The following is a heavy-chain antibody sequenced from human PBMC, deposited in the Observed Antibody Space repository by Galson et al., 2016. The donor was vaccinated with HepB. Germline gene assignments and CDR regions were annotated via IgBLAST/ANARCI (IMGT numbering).Heavy chain of an antibody. V-gene: IGHV3-49*03. D-gene: IGHD5-18*01. J-gene: IGHJ4*02. CDR3: TRLSRYTYGHDFDY. Sequence: SLRLSCATSGFTFADYAMTWFRQTPGKGLEWVGFIRSQTYGGTTDYAASVEGRFTIARHDPKSNVYLQMNSLKTEDTDLYYCTRLSRYTYGHDFDYWGQGTLVTVAS. CDR2: IRSQTYGGTT. CDR1: GFTFADYA.